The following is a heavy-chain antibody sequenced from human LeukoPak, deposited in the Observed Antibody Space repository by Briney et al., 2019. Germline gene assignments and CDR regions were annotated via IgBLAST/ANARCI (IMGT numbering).Heavy chain of an antibody. CDR2: IRGGGVST. Sequence: PGRSLRLSCSAYGFTFSSYARFWVRQTPNKGLEWISSIRGGGVSTYYADSVKDRFTISRDDSKNTLYLQMNSLRAEDTALYYCARDPNGVYIGAFAMWGQCTVVAVSS. J-gene: IGHJ3*02. V-gene: IGHV3-23*01. D-gene: IGHD4-17*01. CDR1: GFTFSSYA. CDR3: ARDPNGVYIGAFAM.